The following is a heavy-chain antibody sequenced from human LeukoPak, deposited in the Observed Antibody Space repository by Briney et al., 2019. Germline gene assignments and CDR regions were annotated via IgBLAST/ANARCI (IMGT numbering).Heavy chain of an antibody. V-gene: IGHV3-30*18. D-gene: IGHD3-22*01. J-gene: IGHJ4*02. CDR2: ISYDGSNK. CDR3: AKTKGYDSSGYDFDY. Sequence: PGGSLRLSCAASGFTFSSYGMHWVRQAPGKGPEWVAVISYDGSNKYYADSVKGRFTISRDNSKNTLYLQMNSLRAEDTAVYYCAKTKGYDSSGYDFDYWGQGTLVTVSS. CDR1: GFTFSSYG.